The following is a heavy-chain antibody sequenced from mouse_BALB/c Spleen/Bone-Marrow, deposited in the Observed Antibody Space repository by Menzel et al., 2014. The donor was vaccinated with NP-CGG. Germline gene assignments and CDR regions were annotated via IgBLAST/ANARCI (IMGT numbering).Heavy chain of an antibody. CDR1: GFNIKDTY. D-gene: IGHD2-4*01. Sequence: EVMLVESGAELVKPGASVKLSCTASGFNIKDTYMHWVKQRPEQGLEWIGRIDPANGNTEYDPKFQGKATITADTSSNTAYLQLSSLTSEDTAVYYCATMITDWYFDVWGAGTTVTVSS. CDR3: ATMITDWYFDV. J-gene: IGHJ1*01. V-gene: IGHV14-3*02. CDR2: IDPANGNT.